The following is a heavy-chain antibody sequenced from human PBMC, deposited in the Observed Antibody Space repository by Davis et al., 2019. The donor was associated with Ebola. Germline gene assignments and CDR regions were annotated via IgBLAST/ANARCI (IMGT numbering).Heavy chain of an antibody. Sequence: GESLKISCKGSGYSFTNYWIGWVRQMPGKGLEWMGIIYPGDSDTRYSPSFRGQVTISADKSISTAYLQWSSLKASDTAMYYCARLTILGATNRPFDYWGQGTLVTVSS. CDR2: IYPGDSDT. CDR3: ARLTILGATNRPFDY. D-gene: IGHD1-26*01. V-gene: IGHV5-51*01. J-gene: IGHJ4*02. CDR1: GYSFTNYW.